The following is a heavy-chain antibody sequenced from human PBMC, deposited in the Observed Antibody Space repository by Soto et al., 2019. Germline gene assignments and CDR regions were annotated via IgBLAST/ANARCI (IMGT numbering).Heavy chain of an antibody. CDR3: ARATYYYGSGSLRGMDV. J-gene: IGHJ6*02. CDR2: INHSGST. V-gene: IGHV4-34*01. D-gene: IGHD3-10*01. CDR1: GGSFSGYY. Sequence: QVQLQQWGAGLLKPSETLSLTCAVYGGSFSGYYWSWIRQPPGKGLEWIGEINHSGSTNYNPSLKRRVTISVDTSKNQFSLKLRSVTAADPAVYYCARATYYYGSGSLRGMDVWGQGTTVTVSS.